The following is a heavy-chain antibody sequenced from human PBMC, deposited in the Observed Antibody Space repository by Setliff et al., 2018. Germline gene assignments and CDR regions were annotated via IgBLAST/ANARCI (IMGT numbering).Heavy chain of an antibody. CDR1: GGSISSYY. CDR3: ARSFSRSEKFLLDY. Sequence: PSETLSLTCTVSGGSISSYYWSWIRQPAGKGLEWIGRIYTSGSTNYNPSLKSRVTMSVDTSKNQFSLKVNSVTAADTAVYYCARSFSRSEKFLLDYWGQGALVTVSS. D-gene: IGHD2-15*01. J-gene: IGHJ4*02. CDR2: IYTSGST. V-gene: IGHV4-4*07.